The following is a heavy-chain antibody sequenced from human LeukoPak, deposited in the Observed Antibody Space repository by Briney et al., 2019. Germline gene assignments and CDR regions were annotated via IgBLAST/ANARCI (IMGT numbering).Heavy chain of an antibody. CDR1: GFIFSSYG. Sequence: PGGSLTLSCASSGFIFSSYGMSWDRQAPGKGLEWVSAISGSGGSTYYADSVKGGFTISRDNSKNTLYLQMNSLRAEDTAVYYCAKDQGYDILTGYYTAETLFDYWGQGTLVTVSS. D-gene: IGHD3-9*01. V-gene: IGHV3-23*01. CDR2: ISGSGGST. CDR3: AKDQGYDILTGYYTAETLFDY. J-gene: IGHJ4*02.